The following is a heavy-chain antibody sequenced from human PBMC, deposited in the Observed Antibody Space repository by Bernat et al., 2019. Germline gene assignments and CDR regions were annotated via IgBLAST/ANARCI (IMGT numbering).Heavy chain of an antibody. V-gene: IGHV4-39*01. J-gene: IGHJ3*02. CDR2: IYYSGST. D-gene: IGHD2-15*01. CDR3: ARGGGHCSGGTCYSGRDAFDI. Sequence: QLQLQESGPGLVKSSETLSLTCSVSGGSISSSSYYWGWIRQPPGQGLEWIGRIYYSGSTYYNPSLKSRVTIPVDTSKNQLSLKLGSVTATDTAVYYCARGGGHCSGGTCYSGRDAFDIWGQGTMVTVSS. CDR1: GGSISSSSYY.